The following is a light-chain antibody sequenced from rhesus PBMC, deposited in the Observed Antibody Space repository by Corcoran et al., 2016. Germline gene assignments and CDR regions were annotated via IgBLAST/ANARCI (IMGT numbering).Light chain of an antibody. CDR3: KHYDDLVT. Sequence: DIQMTQSPSSVSASVGDRLAITCRASQDIRTYLAWYQQKPGKAPRLLGYYATSLQSGVPSRFSGSGSGSEFTITINGLQPEDFSTYYGKHYDDLVTFGGGTKVEIK. CDR2: YAT. CDR1: QDIRTY. V-gene: IGKV1-25*02. J-gene: IGKJ4*01.